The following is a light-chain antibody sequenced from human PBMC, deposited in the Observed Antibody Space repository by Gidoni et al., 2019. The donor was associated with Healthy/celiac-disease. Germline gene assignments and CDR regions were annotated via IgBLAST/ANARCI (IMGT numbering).Light chain of an antibody. J-gene: IGKJ2*01. CDR2: AAS. Sequence: DIQMTPSPSSLSASVGDRVTITCRASQSISSYLNWYQQKPGKAPKLLIYAASSLQSGVPSRFSGSGSGTDFTLTISSLQPEDFATYYCQQSYSSYTFXQXTKLEIK. CDR3: QQSYSSYT. V-gene: IGKV1-39*01. CDR1: QSISSY.